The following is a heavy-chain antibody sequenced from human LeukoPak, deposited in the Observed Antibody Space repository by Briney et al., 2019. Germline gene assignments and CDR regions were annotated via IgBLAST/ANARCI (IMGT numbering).Heavy chain of an antibody. D-gene: IGHD1-14*01. J-gene: IGHJ4*02. CDR1: GGSIRSSNW. CDR2: IYHSGST. V-gene: IGHV4-4*02. Sequence: SETLSLTCAVSGGSIRSSNWWSWVRQPPGKGLEWIGEIYHSGSTNYNPSLKSRVTISVDKSKNQFSLKLSSVTAADTAVYYCARVEGLGGRKIDYWGQGTLVTVSS. CDR3: ARVEGLGGRKIDY.